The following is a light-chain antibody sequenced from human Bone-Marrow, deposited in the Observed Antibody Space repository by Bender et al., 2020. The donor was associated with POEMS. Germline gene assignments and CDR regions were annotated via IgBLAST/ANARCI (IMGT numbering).Light chain of an antibody. V-gene: IGLV2-14*03. CDR3: YSYTTSNTFV. Sequence: QSALTQPASVSGSPGQSITIPCTGASTDVGGHSFVSWYQQHPDKVPKLIIYEVNNRPSGISSRFPCSKSGNTASLTISGLQEEDEADYYCYSYTTSNTFVFGTGTKVTVL. CDR2: EVN. J-gene: IGLJ1*01. CDR1: STDVGGHSF.